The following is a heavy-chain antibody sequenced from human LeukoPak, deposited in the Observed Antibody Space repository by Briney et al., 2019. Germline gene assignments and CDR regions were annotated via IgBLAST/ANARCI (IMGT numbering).Heavy chain of an antibody. J-gene: IGHJ3*02. CDR2: AYYSGTT. Sequence: PSETLSLTRTVSGGSIRSSHLYWGWVRQPPGKGLEWIGIAYYSGTTFYNPSLKSRVSISVDTSTNQFSLRLVSVAAADTAIYYCAQLERRTAFDIWGQGTLVTVSS. CDR3: AQLERRTAFDI. D-gene: IGHD3-3*01. V-gene: IGHV4-39*01. CDR1: GGSIRSSHLY.